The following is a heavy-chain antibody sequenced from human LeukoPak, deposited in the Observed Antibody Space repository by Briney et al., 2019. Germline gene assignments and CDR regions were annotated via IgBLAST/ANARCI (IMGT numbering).Heavy chain of an antibody. CDR3: ARSVAGSFY. J-gene: IGHJ4*02. V-gene: IGHV4-38-2*01. Sequence: SETLSLTCAVSGHSISSGYYWGWIRQPPGKGLEWIGSIYHSGSTYYNPSLESRVTISVDTSKNQFSLKLSSVTAADTAVYYCARSVAGSFYWGQGTLVTVSS. D-gene: IGHD6-19*01. CDR2: IYHSGST. CDR1: GHSISSGYY.